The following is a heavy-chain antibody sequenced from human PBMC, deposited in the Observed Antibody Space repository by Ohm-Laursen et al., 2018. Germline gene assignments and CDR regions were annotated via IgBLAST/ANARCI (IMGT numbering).Heavy chain of an antibody. CDR3: ARGPVTLDY. Sequence: SQTLSLTCAVYGGSFSGYYWSWIRQPPGKGLEWIGEINHSGSTNYNPSLKSRVTISVDTSKNQFSLKLSSVTAADTAVYYCARGPVTLDYWGQGALVTVSS. J-gene: IGHJ4*02. CDR2: INHSGST. V-gene: IGHV4-34*01. CDR1: GGSFSGYY. D-gene: IGHD4-23*01.